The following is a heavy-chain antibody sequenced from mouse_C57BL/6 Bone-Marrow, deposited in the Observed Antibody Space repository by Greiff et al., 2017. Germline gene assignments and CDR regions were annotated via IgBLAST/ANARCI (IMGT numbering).Heavy chain of an antibody. D-gene: IGHD1-1*01. V-gene: IGHV2-2*01. CDR2: IWSGGST. CDR3: ARKGDYYGSSPLFDV. J-gene: IGHJ1*03. CDR1: GFSLTSYG. Sequence: QVQLQQSGPGLVQPSQSLSITCTVSGFSLTSYGVHWVRQSPGKGLEWRGVIWSGGSTDYNAAFISRLSISKDNSKSQVFFKMNSLQADDTAIYYCARKGDYYGSSPLFDVWGTGTTVTVSS.